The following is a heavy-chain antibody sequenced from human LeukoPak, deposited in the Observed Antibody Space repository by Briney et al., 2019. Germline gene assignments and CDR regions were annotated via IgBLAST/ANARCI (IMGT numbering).Heavy chain of an antibody. CDR3: AKGAYDYVEIGYFDH. CDR1: EFSLSNYA. D-gene: IGHD5-12*01. V-gene: IGHV3-23*01. CDR2: IIASSGST. Sequence: PGGSLRLSCAVSEFSLSNYAMSWVRQAPGKGLEWVSLIIASSGSTVYADSVKGRFTISRDNSKNTLYLQMNSLRAEDTAVYYCAKGAYDYVEIGYFDHWGQGTLVTVSS. J-gene: IGHJ4*02.